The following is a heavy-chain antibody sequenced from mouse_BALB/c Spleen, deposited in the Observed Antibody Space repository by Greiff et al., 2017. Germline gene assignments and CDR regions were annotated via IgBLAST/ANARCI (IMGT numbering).Heavy chain of an antibody. CDR2: INPSSGYT. Sequence: QVQLKQSGAELARPGASVKMSCKASGYTFTSYTMHWVKQRPGQGLEWIGYINPSSGYTNYNQKFKDKATLTADKSSSTAYMQLSSLTSEDSAVYYCARSYGSSLFYAMDYWGQGTSVTVSS. CDR1: GYTFTSYT. V-gene: IGHV1-4*01. J-gene: IGHJ4*01. D-gene: IGHD1-1*01. CDR3: ARSYGSSLFYAMDY.